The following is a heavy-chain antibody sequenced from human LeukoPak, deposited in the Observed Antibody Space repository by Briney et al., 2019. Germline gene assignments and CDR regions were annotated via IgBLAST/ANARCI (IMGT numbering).Heavy chain of an antibody. Sequence: GGSLRLSCAASGFTFISYAMSWVRQAPGKGLEWVSGISGSGDSTYYADSVKGRFTISSDNSKNTLYLQMNSLRAEDTAIYYCAKYYGDPSWGQGTLVTVSS. CDR2: ISGSGDST. V-gene: IGHV3-23*01. CDR1: GFTFISYA. J-gene: IGHJ4*02. CDR3: AKYYGDPS. D-gene: IGHD4-17*01.